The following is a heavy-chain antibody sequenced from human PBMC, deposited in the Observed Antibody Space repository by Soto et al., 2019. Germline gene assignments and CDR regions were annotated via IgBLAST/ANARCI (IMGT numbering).Heavy chain of an antibody. Sequence: GGSLRLSCAASGFTFSSYAMSWVRQAPGKGLEWVSAISGSGGSTYYADSVKGRFTISRDNSKNTLYLQMNSLRAEDTAVYYCAKDSDSSSWYDGSNNWFDPWGQGTLVTISS. J-gene: IGHJ5*02. V-gene: IGHV3-23*01. CDR3: AKDSDSSSWYDGSNNWFDP. CDR2: ISGSGGST. CDR1: GFTFSSYA. D-gene: IGHD6-13*01.